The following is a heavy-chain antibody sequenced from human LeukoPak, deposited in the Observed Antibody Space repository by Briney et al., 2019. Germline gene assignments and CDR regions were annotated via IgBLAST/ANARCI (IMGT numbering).Heavy chain of an antibody. D-gene: IGHD6-6*01. Sequence: SQTLSLTCTVSGDSISSGGYYWSWVRQHPGKGLEWIGYIYYSGSTYNNPSLKSRVTISVDTSKNQFSLNLSSVTAADTAVCYCARVVPPRYYGMDVWGQGTTVTVSS. CDR1: GDSISSGGYY. V-gene: IGHV4-31*03. CDR3: ARVVPPRYYGMDV. CDR2: IYYSGST. J-gene: IGHJ6*02.